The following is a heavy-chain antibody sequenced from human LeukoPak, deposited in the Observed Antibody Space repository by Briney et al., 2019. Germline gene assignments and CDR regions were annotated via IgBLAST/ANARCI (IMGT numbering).Heavy chain of an antibody. J-gene: IGHJ3*02. CDR1: GGSISYYY. V-gene: IGHV4-59*01. CDR3: AGMGDYYDSSGYRHDAFDI. Sequence: SETLSLTCTVSGGSISYYYWNWIRQPPGKGLEWIGYICSSGSTNYNPSLKSRVTISLDTSKNQFSLKLSSVTAADTAVYYCAGMGDYYDSSGYRHDAFDIWGQGTMVTVSS. CDR2: ICSSGST. D-gene: IGHD3-22*01.